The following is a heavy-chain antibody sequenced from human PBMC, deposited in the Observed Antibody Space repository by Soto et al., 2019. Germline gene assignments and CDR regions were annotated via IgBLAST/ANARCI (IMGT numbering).Heavy chain of an antibody. CDR1: GFTFSSYN. Sequence: EVQLVESGGGLVQPGGSLRLSCAASGFTFSSYNMNWVRQAPGKGLEWVSYISSSSSTIYYADSVKGRFTISRDNAKNSLYLKMNSLRDEDTAVYYCAREGGLLNWFDPWGQATLVTVSS. CDR3: AREGGLLNWFDP. CDR2: ISSSSSTI. J-gene: IGHJ5*02. V-gene: IGHV3-48*02.